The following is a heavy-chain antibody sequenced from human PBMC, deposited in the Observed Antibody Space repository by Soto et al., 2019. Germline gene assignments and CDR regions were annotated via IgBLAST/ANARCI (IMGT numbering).Heavy chain of an antibody. CDR2: ISMSGSYK. CDR1: DFSLSGSY. V-gene: IGHV3-11*06. CDR3: ASRGHCSNGRRNNFDS. Sequence: PGGSLRLSCVGSDFSLSGSYMSWVRQAPGKGLEWLSFISMSGSYKTYAASVEGRFTISRDNVQNILYLQMDSLRAEDTALYYCASRGHCSNGRRNNFDSWGQGNQVTVYS. D-gene: IGHD2-8*01. J-gene: IGHJ4*02.